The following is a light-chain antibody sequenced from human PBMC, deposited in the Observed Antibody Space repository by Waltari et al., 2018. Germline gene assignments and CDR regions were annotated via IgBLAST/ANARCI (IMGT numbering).Light chain of an antibody. CDR2: DVS. J-gene: IGLJ3*02. CDR1: SSTVGGYNQ. CDR3: RSFTSSNAWV. Sequence: QSSMTQPASVSGSPGQSTTISGTGPSSTVGGYNQVSWYQQHASKAHKLMIYDVSNRPSGVSNRVACSKSGNTASLTISGLQAEDEADYYCRSFTSSNAWVFGGGTKLTVL. V-gene: IGLV2-14*03.